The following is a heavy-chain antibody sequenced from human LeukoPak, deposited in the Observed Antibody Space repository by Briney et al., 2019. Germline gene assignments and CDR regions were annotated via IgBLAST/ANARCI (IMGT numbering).Heavy chain of an antibody. D-gene: IGHD3-10*01. J-gene: IGHJ5*02. CDR1: GGSFSGYY. V-gene: IGHV4-34*01. CDR2: INHSGST. Sequence: SETLSLTCAVYGGSFSGYYWSWIRQPPGKGLEWIGEINHSGSTNYNPSLKSRVTISVDTSRNQFSLKLSSVTAADTAVYYCARHWGYITMVRGALNWFDPWGQGTLVTVSS. CDR3: ARHWGYITMVRGALNWFDP.